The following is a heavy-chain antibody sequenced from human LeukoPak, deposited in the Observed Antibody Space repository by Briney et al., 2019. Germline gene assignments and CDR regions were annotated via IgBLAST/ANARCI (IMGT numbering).Heavy chain of an antibody. D-gene: IGHD5-24*01. CDR3: ARGLEMATIMGY. V-gene: IGHV1-69*05. CDR2: IIPIFGTA. Sequence: ASVKVSCKASGGTFSSYAIGWVRQAPGQGLEWMGGIIPIFGTANYAQKFQGRVTMTRDTSTSTVYMELSSLRSEDTAVYYCARGLEMATIMGYWGQGTLVTVSS. J-gene: IGHJ4*02. CDR1: GGTFSSYA.